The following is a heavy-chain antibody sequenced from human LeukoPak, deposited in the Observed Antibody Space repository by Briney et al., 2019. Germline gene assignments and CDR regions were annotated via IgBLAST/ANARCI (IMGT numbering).Heavy chain of an antibody. CDR1: GGSISSSSYY. D-gene: IGHD3-10*01. Sequence: PSETLSLTCTVSGGSISSSSYYWGWIRQPPGKGLEWIGSIYYSGSTNYKPSLKSRVTMSVDTSKNQFSLKLSSVTAADTAVYYCARVSLVRGAPDYYFDYWGQGTLVTVSS. CDR3: ARVSLVRGAPDYYFDY. CDR2: IYYSGST. J-gene: IGHJ4*02. V-gene: IGHV4-39*07.